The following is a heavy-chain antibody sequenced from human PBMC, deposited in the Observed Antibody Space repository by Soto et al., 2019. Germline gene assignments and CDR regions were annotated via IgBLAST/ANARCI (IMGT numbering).Heavy chain of an antibody. CDR1: GFTFSSYS. J-gene: IGHJ6*02. V-gene: IGHV3-21*04. Sequence: GGSLRLSCAASGFTFSSYSMNWVRQAPGKGLEWVSSISSSSSYIYYADSVKGRFTISRDNAKNSLYLQMNSLRAEDTAVYYCAKSRTERIWSGYYSYYYYYGRDVWGQGTTVTVSS. CDR2: ISSSSSYI. CDR3: AKSRTERIWSGYYSYYYYYGRDV. D-gene: IGHD3-3*01.